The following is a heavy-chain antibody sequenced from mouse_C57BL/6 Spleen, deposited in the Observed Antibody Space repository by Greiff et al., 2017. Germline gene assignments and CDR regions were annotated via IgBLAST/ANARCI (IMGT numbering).Heavy chain of an antibody. J-gene: IGHJ4*01. CDR3: ARSDSNYLYAMDY. CDR2: IYPGSGST. D-gene: IGHD2-5*01. V-gene: IGHV1-55*01. Sequence: VQVVESGAELVKPGASVKMSCKASGYTFTSYWITWVKQRPGQGLEWIGDIYPGSGSTNYNEKFKSKATLTVDTSSSTAYMQLSSLTSEDSAVYYCARSDSNYLYAMDYWGQGTSVTVSS. CDR1: GYTFTSYW.